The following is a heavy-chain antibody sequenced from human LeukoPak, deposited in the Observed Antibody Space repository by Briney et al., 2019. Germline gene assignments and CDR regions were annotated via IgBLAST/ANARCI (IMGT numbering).Heavy chain of an antibody. CDR1: GFTFSDYY. V-gene: IGHV3-11*04. Sequence: GGSLRLSCAASGFTFSDYYMSWIRQAPGKGLEWVSYISSSGSTIYYADSVKGRFTISRDNAKNSLYLQMNSLRAEDTAVYYCARDDCSSISCYHDWFDPWGQGTLVTVSS. CDR2: ISSSGSTI. D-gene: IGHD2-2*01. J-gene: IGHJ5*02. CDR3: ARDDCSSISCYHDWFDP.